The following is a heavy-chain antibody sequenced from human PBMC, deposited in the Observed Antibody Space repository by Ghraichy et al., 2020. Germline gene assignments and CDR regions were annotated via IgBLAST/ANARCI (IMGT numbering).Heavy chain of an antibody. CDR3: AREPFTAPAY. J-gene: IGHJ4*02. D-gene: IGHD2-21*02. Sequence: LTCEASGFTFSSYWMHWVRQAPGKGLVWVSQINGDASSTHYADSVKGRFSISRDNAKNTLYLQMNSLRAEDTAVYYCAREPFTAPAYWGQGTLVTVSS. CDR2: INGDASST. CDR1: GFTFSSYW. V-gene: IGHV3-74*01.